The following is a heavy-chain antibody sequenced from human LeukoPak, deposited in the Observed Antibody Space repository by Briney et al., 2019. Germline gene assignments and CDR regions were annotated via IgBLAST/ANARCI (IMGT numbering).Heavy chain of an antibody. V-gene: IGHV3-30*04. D-gene: IGHD1-26*01. CDR2: VSYDGSNK. Sequence: GGSLRLSCAASGFTFSSYAMHWVRQAPGKGLEWVAVVSYDGSNKYYANSVKGRFTISRDKSKNTLHLQMVSLRAEDTAIYYCARDTSFAVGATLDFWGQGTLVTVSS. J-gene: IGHJ4*02. CDR3: ARDTSFAVGATLDF. CDR1: GFTFSSYA.